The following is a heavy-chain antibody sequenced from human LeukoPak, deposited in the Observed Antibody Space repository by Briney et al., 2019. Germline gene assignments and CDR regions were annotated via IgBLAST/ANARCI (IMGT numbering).Heavy chain of an antibody. V-gene: IGHV4-61*02. CDR3: ARETNGYYDH. D-gene: IGHD3-22*01. CDR1: GGSISSGSYY. CDR2: IYPSGST. J-gene: IGHJ4*02. Sequence: SETLSLTCTVSGGSISSGSYYWSWIRQPAGKGLEWIGRIYPSGSTNYNPSLKSRVTISVDTSKNQFSLKLSSVTAADTAVYFCARETNGYYDHWGQGTLVTASP.